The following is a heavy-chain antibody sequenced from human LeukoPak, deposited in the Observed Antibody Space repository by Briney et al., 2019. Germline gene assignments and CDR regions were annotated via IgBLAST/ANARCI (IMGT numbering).Heavy chain of an antibody. CDR1: GFTFSTSN. CDR3: ARDPAGGHYDFWSGFYRFES. J-gene: IGHJ4*02. CDR2: ISSSGTYI. V-gene: IGHV3-21*01. D-gene: IGHD3-3*01. Sequence: GGSLRLSCAASGFTFSTSNMNWVRQVPGKGLEWVSSISSSGTYIYYVDSVKGRFTISRDNAKNSLYLQMNSLRAEDTAVYYCARDPAGGHYDFWSGFYRFESWGQGTLVTVSS.